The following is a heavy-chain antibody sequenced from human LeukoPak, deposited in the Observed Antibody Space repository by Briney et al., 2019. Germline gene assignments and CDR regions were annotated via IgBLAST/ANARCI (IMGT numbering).Heavy chain of an antibody. Sequence: SETLSLTCTVSDDSITMYYWTWIRQPPGKGLEWIGYVDHTGSTKFNPSFNGRVSISRDTSKNFFSLRLRSVTAADTAVYFCARGRVSSSTWYSTYYYFFYMDFWGKGTTVTVSS. CDR1: DDSITMYY. V-gene: IGHV4-59*01. J-gene: IGHJ6*03. CDR3: ARGRVSSSTWYSTYYYFFYMDF. CDR2: VDHTGST. D-gene: IGHD4-11*01.